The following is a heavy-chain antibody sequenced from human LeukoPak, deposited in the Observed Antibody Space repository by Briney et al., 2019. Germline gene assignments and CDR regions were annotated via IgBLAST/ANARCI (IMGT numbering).Heavy chain of an antibody. CDR3: VRATTVVRRFFGL. Sequence: SETLSLTCAVYGGSFSAYYWSWLRQSPGEGLEWIGEINHSGTTNYNPSLKSRVTISIDTSKNQFSLKLSSVTAADTAMYYCVRATTVVRRFFGLWGRGTLIIVSS. J-gene: IGHJ2*01. D-gene: IGHD4-23*01. V-gene: IGHV4-34*01. CDR1: GGSFSAYY. CDR2: INHSGTT.